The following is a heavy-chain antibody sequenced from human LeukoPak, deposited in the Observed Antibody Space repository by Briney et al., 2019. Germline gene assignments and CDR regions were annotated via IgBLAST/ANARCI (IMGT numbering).Heavy chain of an antibody. D-gene: IGHD6-19*01. CDR3: ARDHEGYSSGWHFDY. Sequence: GGSLRLSCAASGFTFSSYEMNWVRQAPGKGLEWVSYISSSGSTIYYADSVKGRFTISRDNAKNSLYLQMNSLRAEDTAVYYCARDHEGYSSGWHFDYWGQGTLVTVSS. J-gene: IGHJ4*02. CDR1: GFTFSSYE. V-gene: IGHV3-48*03. CDR2: ISSSGSTI.